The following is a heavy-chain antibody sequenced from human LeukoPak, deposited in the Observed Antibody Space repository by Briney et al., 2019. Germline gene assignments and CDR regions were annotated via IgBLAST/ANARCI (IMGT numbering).Heavy chain of an antibody. V-gene: IGHV3-23*01. CDR2: ISGSGGST. CDR3: AKDYDFWSGRLHYFDD. J-gene: IGHJ4*02. CDR1: GFTFSSYA. Sequence: GGSLRLSCAASGFTFSSYAMSWVRQAPGKGLEWVSAISGSGGSTYYADSVKGRFTISRDKSKNTLYLQMNSLRAEDTAVYYCAKDYDFWSGRLHYFDDWGQGTLVTVSS. D-gene: IGHD3-3*01.